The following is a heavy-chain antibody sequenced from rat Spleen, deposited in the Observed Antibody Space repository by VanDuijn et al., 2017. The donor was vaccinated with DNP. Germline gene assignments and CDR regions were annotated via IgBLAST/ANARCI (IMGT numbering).Heavy chain of an antibody. CDR3: ARHGDPYWYFDF. CDR2: ISSSGGRA. CDR1: VFTFSDYY. Sequence: EVQLVESGGGLVQPGRSLKLSCAASVFTFSDYYMAWVRQAPKKGLQWVATISSSGGRAYYPDSVKGRFTISRDNAKSSLYLQMNSLKSEDAATYYCARHGDPYWYFDFWGPGTLVTVSS. V-gene: IGHV5-22*01. J-gene: IGHJ1*01.